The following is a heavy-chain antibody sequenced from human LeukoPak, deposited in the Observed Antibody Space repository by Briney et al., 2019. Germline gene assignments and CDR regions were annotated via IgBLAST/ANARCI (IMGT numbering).Heavy chain of an antibody. Sequence: GGSLRLSCAASGFTFSSYGMHWVRQAPGKGLEWVAVIWYDGSNKYYADSVKGRFTISRDNSKNTLYLQMNSLRAEDTAVYYCARGGGSYYGSGSLFTDFDYWGQGTLVTVSS. CDR3: ARGGGSYYGSGSLFTDFDY. CDR1: GFTFSSYG. CDR2: IWYDGSNK. J-gene: IGHJ4*02. V-gene: IGHV3-33*01. D-gene: IGHD3-10*01.